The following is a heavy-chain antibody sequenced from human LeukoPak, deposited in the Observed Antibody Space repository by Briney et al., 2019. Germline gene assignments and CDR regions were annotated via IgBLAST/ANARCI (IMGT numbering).Heavy chain of an antibody. Sequence: SVKVSCKASGGTFSSYAISWVRQAPGQGLEWMGRIIPILGVANYAQKFQGRVTITADKSTSTAYMELSSLRSEGTAVYYCASSRGYSYGGVAIDYWGQGTLVTVSS. D-gene: IGHD5-18*01. CDR2: IIPILGVA. V-gene: IGHV1-69*04. CDR1: GGTFSSYA. CDR3: ASSRGYSYGGVAIDY. J-gene: IGHJ4*02.